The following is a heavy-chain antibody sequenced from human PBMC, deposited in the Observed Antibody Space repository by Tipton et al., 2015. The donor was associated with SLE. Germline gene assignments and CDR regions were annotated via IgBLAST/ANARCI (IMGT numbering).Heavy chain of an antibody. CDR1: GGSISSDYYY. CDR3: ARSSSVRTLLWPTFAY. Sequence: TLSLTCTFSGGSISSDYYYWGWIRQPPGKGLEWIGSIYYSGSTYYNPSLKSRVTMSVDTSKNHFSPRLSSVTAADTAVYFCARSSSVRTLLWPTFAYWGQGTLVTVSS. D-gene: IGHD2/OR15-2a*01. J-gene: IGHJ4*02. V-gene: IGHV4-39*07. CDR2: IYYSGST.